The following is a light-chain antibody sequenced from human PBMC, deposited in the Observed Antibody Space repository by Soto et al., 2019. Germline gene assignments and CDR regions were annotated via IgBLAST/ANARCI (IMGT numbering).Light chain of an antibody. CDR1: NIGSKS. V-gene: IGLV3-21*04. Sequence: SYELTQPPSVSVAPGQTARITCWGNNIGSKSVHWYQQKPGQAPVLVIYYDSDRPSGIPERFSGSNSGNTATLTISRVEAGDEADYYCQVWDSSSDPPGVFGGGTKLTVL. J-gene: IGLJ2*01. CDR3: QVWDSSSDPPGV. CDR2: YDS.